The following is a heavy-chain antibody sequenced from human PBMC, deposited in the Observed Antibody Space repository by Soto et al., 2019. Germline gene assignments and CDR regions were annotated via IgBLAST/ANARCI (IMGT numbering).Heavy chain of an antibody. CDR1: GGTFNSYT. Sequence: ASVKVSCKASGGTFNSYTISWVRQAPGQGLEWMGRIIPILGIANYAQKFQGRVTITADKSTSTAYMELSSLRSEDTAVYYCARAGIAVAGVTSEYFQHWGQGTLVTVSS. CDR3: ARAGIAVAGVTSEYFQH. J-gene: IGHJ1*01. CDR2: IIPILGIA. V-gene: IGHV1-69*02. D-gene: IGHD6-19*01.